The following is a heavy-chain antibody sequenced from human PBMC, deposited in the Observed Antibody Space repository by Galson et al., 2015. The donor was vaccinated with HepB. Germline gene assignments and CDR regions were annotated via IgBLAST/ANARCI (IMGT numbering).Heavy chain of an antibody. CDR1: GFTFGTYW. V-gene: IGHV3-74*01. CDR3: VRGTTDPSGWYMKWDY. J-gene: IGHJ4*02. CDR2: INSDGSST. Sequence: SLRLACAASGFTFGTYWMHWVRQAPGKGLVWVSRINSDGSSTAYADSVKGRFTISRDNAKSTLYVQMNSLRAEDTAVYYCVRGTTDPSGWYMKWDYWGQGTLVTVSS. D-gene: IGHD6-19*01.